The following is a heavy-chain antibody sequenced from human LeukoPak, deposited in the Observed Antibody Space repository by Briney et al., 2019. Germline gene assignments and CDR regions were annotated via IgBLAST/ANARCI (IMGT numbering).Heavy chain of an antibody. CDR2: ISWNSGSI. CDR1: GFTFDDYA. D-gene: IGHD6-6*01. V-gene: IGHV3-9*01. J-gene: IGHJ4*02. CDR3: AKGEYSSLSYYFDY. Sequence: GRSLRLSCAASGFTFDDYAMPWVRQAPGKGLEWVSGISWNSGSIGYADSVKGRFTISRDNAKNSLYLQMNSLRAEDTALYYCAKGEYSSLSYYFDYWGQGTLVTVSS.